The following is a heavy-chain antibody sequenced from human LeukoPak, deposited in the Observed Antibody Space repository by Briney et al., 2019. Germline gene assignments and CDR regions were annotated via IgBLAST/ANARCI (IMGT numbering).Heavy chain of an antibody. CDR3: ARLEIAAATWKGHYYGMDV. J-gene: IGHJ6*02. V-gene: IGHV4-34*01. CDR2: INHSGST. Sequence: SETLSLTCAVYGGSFSGYYWSWIRQPPGKGLEWIGEINHSGSTNYNPSLKSRVTISVDTSKNQFSLKLSSVTAADTAVYYCARLEIAAATWKGHYYGMDVWGQGTTVTVSS. CDR1: GGSFSGYY. D-gene: IGHD6-13*01.